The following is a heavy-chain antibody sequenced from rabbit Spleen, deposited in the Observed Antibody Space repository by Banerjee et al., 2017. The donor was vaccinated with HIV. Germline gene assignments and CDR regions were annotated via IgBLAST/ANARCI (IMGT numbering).Heavy chain of an antibody. V-gene: IGHV1S40*01. CDR2: IDVAGTGRT. D-gene: IGHD1-1*01. CDR1: GFSFTSGYD. Sequence: QSLEESGGGLVQPGASLTLTCTASGFSFTSGYDMCWVRQAPGKGLEWIACIDVAGTGRTYYASWAKGRFTISKTSSTTVTLQMTSLTAADTATYFCARDTSSSFSSYGMDLWGPGTLVTVS. J-gene: IGHJ6*01. CDR3: ARDTSSSFSSYGMDL.